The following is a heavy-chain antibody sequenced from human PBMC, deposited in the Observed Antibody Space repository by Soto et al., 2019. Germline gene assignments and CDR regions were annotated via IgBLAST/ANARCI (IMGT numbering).Heavy chain of an antibody. J-gene: IGHJ4*02. V-gene: IGHV2-5*02. Sequence: QITLNESGPTVVRPTETLTLTCRFSGFSLNTSGVGVGWIRQSPGKAPEWLALIYWDDDKRYSASLKSRITITKDTSKNQVVLTVSDLDPTDTATYYCAHRVLRTVFGLVTTTAIYFDFWGQGTPVAVSS. CDR1: GFSLNTSGVG. CDR3: AHRVLRTVFGLVTTTAIYFDF. D-gene: IGHD3-3*01. CDR2: IYWDDDK.